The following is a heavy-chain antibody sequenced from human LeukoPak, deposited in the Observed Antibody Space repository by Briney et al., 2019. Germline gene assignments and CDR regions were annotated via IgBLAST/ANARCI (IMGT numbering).Heavy chain of an antibody. Sequence: GGSLRLSCAASGFTFSRYWLSWVRQAPGKGLEWVANIKEDGNEKFYVDSVKGRFTISRDNAKNSMYLQMNSLRAEDTAVYYCARVRDDYYDSSGYLDYWGQGTLVTVSS. CDR2: IKEDGNEK. D-gene: IGHD3-22*01. CDR3: ARVRDDYYDSSGYLDY. V-gene: IGHV3-7*01. CDR1: GFTFSRYW. J-gene: IGHJ4*02.